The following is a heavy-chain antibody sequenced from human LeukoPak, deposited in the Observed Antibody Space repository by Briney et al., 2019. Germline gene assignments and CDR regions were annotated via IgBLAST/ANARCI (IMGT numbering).Heavy chain of an antibody. CDR1: SGSISSGGYY. V-gene: IGHV4-31*03. D-gene: IGHD4-11*01. J-gene: IGHJ4*02. CDR2: IHYSGST. Sequence: PSETLSLTCTVSSGSISSGGYYWSWIRQHPGKGLEWIGYIHYSGSTYYNPSLKSRLTISLDTSKNQFSLKLSSVTAADTAVYYCARGPVRDYSNYWGQGTLVTVSS. CDR3: ARGPVRDYSNY.